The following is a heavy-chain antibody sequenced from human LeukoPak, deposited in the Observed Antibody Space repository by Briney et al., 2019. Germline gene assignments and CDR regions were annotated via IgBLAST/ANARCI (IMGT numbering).Heavy chain of an antibody. J-gene: IGHJ4*02. Sequence: GGSLRLSCAAAGFTFSSYAMAWVRQAPGKGLAWGAGISGSGGNTYYADSVKGRFTISRDDSKNTLYMHMNSLRAEDTAVYYFAKYPLTVAGHEGYFNSWGQGTLVTVSS. CDR3: AKYPLTVAGHEGYFNS. V-gene: IGHV3-23*01. CDR2: ISGSGGNT. CDR1: GFTFSSYA. D-gene: IGHD6-19*01.